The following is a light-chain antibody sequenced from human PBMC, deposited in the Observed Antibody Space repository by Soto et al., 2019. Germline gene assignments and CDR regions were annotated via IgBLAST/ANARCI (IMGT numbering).Light chain of an antibody. CDR3: QQYNHYPYT. J-gene: IGKJ2*01. V-gene: IGKV1-5*01. CDR2: DAS. CDR1: QSIVNW. Sequence: DIQMTQSPSTLSASVGDRVIVTCRASQSIVNWLAWYQQKPGKAPKLLISDASKLESGIPSRFSGVGSGTEFTLTISSLQPDDSATYFCQQYNHYPYTFGQGTKLEIK.